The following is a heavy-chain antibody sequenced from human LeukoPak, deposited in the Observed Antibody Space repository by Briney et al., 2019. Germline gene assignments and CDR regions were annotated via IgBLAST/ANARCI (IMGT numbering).Heavy chain of an antibody. CDR1: GGSISSSSYY. D-gene: IGHD5-18*01. J-gene: IGHJ4*02. CDR3: ARGVYSYGYFGY. V-gene: IGHV4-39*07. Sequence: SETLSLTCTVSGGSISSSSYYWGWIRQPPGKGLEWIGEINHSGSTNYNPSLKSRVTISVDTSKNQFSLKLSSVTAADTAVYYCARGVYSYGYFGYWGQGTLVTVSS. CDR2: INHSGST.